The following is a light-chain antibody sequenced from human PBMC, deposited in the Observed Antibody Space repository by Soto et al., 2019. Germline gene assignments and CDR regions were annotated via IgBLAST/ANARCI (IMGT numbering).Light chain of an antibody. CDR1: QRVSSN. V-gene: IGKV3-15*01. CDR3: QQYNNWRRT. Sequence: EIVMTQSPATLSVSPGEKATLSCRASQRVSSNLAWYQQKPGQAPRLLIYGASTRATGIPARFSGSGSVTEFTLPISSLQSEDFAVYYCQQYNNWRRTFGGGTKVEIK. CDR2: GAS. J-gene: IGKJ4*01.